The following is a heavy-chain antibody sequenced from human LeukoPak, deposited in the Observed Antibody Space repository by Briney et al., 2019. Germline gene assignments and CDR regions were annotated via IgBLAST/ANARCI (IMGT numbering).Heavy chain of an antibody. J-gene: IGHJ4*02. CDR3: ARIGCSGGSCFDY. CDR1: GYSFTSYW. V-gene: IGHV5-51*01. Sequence: GESLKISCKGSGYSFTSYWIGWVRQMPGKGLEWMGIIYPGDSDTRYSPSFQGQVTISADKSNTTAYLQWSSLKASDTAMYYCARIGCSGGSCFDYWGQGTLVTVSS. D-gene: IGHD2-15*01. CDR2: IYPGDSDT.